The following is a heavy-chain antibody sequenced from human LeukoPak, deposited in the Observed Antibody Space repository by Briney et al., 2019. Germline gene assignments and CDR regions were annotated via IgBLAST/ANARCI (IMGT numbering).Heavy chain of an antibody. CDR2: INHSGST. Sequence: SETLSLTCAVYGGSFSGYYWSWIRQPPGKGLECIGEINHSGSTNYNPSLKSRVTISVDTSKNQFSLKLSSVTAADTAVYYCARVRGFGPDTAMAYWGQGTLVTVSS. V-gene: IGHV4-34*01. D-gene: IGHD5-18*01. CDR1: GGSFSGYY. CDR3: ARVRGFGPDTAMAY. J-gene: IGHJ4*02.